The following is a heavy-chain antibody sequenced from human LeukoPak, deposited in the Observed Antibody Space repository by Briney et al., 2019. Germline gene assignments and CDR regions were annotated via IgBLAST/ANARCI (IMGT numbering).Heavy chain of an antibody. J-gene: IGHJ4*02. V-gene: IGHV4-61*05. CDR1: GGSISSSSYY. D-gene: IGHD2/OR15-2a*01. CDR3: AGHHPRNTVDF. Sequence: PSETLSLTCTVSGGSISSSSYYWSWIRQPPGKGLEWIAYISDIGSINYNPSLKSRVTISLDTSKNQFSLKLSSVTAADTAVYYCAGHHPRNTVDFWGQGTLVTVSS. CDR2: ISDIGSI.